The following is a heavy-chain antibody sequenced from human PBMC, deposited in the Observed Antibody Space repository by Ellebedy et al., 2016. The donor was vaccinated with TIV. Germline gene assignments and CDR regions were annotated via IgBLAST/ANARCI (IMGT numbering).Heavy chain of an antibody. J-gene: IGHJ4*02. V-gene: IGHV3-30*18. CDR1: GFTFSSYG. CDR2: ISYDGTDK. D-gene: IGHD2-15*01. Sequence: GASLKISCVASGFTFSSYGMHWVRQAPGKGPEWVAIISYDGTDKDYADSVKGRFTISRDNSKNTLYLQMNSLRAEDSAVYYCTKDKGTGGSCHDYWGQGTLVTVSS. CDR3: TKDKGTGGSCHDY.